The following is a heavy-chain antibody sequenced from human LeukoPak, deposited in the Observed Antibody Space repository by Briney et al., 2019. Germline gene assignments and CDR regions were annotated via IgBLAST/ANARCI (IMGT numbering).Heavy chain of an antibody. V-gene: IGHV1-24*01. J-gene: IGHJ4*02. CDR2: FDPEDGET. Sequence: GASVKVSCKASGYTFTGYYMHWVRQAPGKGLEWMGGFDPEDGETIYAQKFQGRVTMTEDTSTDTAYMELSSLRSEDTAVYYCATDIFSEMATIVRLNDYWGQGTLVTVSS. CDR3: ATDIFSEMATIVRLNDY. D-gene: IGHD5-24*01. CDR1: GYTFTGYY.